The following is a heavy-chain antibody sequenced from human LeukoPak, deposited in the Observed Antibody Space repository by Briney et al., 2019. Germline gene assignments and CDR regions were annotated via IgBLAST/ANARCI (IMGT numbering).Heavy chain of an antibody. CDR3: ARGNYDYVWGSYRWRFAFDI. CDR1: GGSISSYY. J-gene: IGHJ3*02. V-gene: IGHV4-4*07. D-gene: IGHD3-16*02. CDR2: IYTSGST. Sequence: SETLSLTCTVSGGSISSYYWSWIRQPAGKGLEWIGRIYTSGSTNYNPSLKSRVTMSVDTSKNQFSLKLSSVTAADTAVYYCARGNYDYVWGSYRWRFAFDIWGQGTMVTVSS.